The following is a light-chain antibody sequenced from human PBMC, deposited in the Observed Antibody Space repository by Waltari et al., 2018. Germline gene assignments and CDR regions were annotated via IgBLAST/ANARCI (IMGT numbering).Light chain of an antibody. Sequence: QSALTQPASVSGSPGQSITLSCTATSSDVGGYNFVSWYQQHPGKAPKLMIYDVSNRPSGVSNRFSGSKSGNTASLTISGLQAGDEADYYCSSYTSSSTLGVFGSGTKVTVL. CDR2: DVS. J-gene: IGLJ6*01. V-gene: IGLV2-14*03. CDR1: SSDVGGYNF. CDR3: SSYTSSSTLGV.